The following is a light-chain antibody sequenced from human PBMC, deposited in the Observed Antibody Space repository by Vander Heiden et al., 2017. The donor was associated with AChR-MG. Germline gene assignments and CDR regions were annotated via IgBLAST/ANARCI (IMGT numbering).Light chain of an antibody. J-gene: IGKJ1*01. CDR2: EVS. V-gene: IGKV2D-29*02. Sequence: VMTQTPLSLSVAPGQAASISCKSSESLLCRDGKTYLYWHLQRPGQSPHLLISEVSNRVSGVPDRFSGSGSGTDFTLKISRVEAEDVGVYYCMQSIHLPVTFGQGTKVEIK. CDR1: ESLLCRDGKTY. CDR3: MQSIHLPVT.